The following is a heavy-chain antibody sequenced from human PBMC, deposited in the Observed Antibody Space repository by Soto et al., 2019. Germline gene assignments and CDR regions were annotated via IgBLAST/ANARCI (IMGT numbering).Heavy chain of an antibody. CDR3: ARDPYHVLMVNAPNLYGMAV. J-gene: IGHJ6*02. CDR1: GYTFTTYD. CDR2: ISTYNGNT. D-gene: IGHD2-8*01. V-gene: IGHV1-18*01. Sequence: VKVSCKASGYTFTTYDISWVRQAPGQGLEWMGRISTYNGNTNYPQSLQGRLTMTTDTSTTTAYMELRSLRSDDTAVYYCARDPYHVLMVNAPNLYGMAVWGQGTTVTVSS.